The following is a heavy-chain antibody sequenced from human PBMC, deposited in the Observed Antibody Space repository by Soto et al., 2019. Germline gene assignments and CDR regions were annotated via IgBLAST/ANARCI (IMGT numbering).Heavy chain of an antibody. D-gene: IGHD3-22*01. V-gene: IGHV4-38-2*01. CDR2: IFHGGTT. Sequence: SETLSLTCFVSRYSISSGYYWGWIRQPPGEGLEWIGSIFHGGTTYYNPSLKSRLTISVDTSKNQFSLTLSSVTAADTAVYYCARHADSSSYYYPFDYWGQGSMVTVS. CDR3: ARHADSSSYYYPFDY. J-gene: IGHJ4*02. CDR1: RYSISSGYY.